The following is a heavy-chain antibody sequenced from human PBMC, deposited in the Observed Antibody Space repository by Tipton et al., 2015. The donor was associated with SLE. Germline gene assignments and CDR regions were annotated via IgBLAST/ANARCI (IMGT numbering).Heavy chain of an antibody. CDR2: ISWNSGSI. CDR3: AKDKGIAAAGPLDY. J-gene: IGHJ4*02. Sequence: SLRLSCAASGFTFDDYATHWVRQAPGKGLEWVSGISWNSGSIGYADSVKGRFTISRDNAKNSLYLQMNSLRAEDTALYYCAKDKGIAAAGPLDYWGQGTLVTVSS. CDR1: GFTFDDYA. V-gene: IGHV3-9*01. D-gene: IGHD6-13*01.